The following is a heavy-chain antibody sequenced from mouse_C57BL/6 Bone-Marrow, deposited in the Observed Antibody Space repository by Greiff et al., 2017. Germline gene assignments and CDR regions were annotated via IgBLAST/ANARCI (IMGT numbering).Heavy chain of an antibody. Sequence: EVQLVESGEGLVKPGGSLKLSCAASGFTFSSYAMSWVRQTPEQRLEWVAYISSGGDYIYYADTVKGRFTISRDTARNALYLQMSSLKSEDTAMSDCTGESDGWLGAMDYWGQGTSVTVSS. J-gene: IGHJ4*01. CDR2: ISSGGDYI. CDR1: GFTFSSYA. D-gene: IGHD1-3*01. V-gene: IGHV5-9-1*02. CDR3: TGESDGWLGAMDY.